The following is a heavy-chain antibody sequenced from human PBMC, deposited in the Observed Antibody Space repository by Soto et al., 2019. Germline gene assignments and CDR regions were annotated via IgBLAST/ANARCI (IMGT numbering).Heavy chain of an antibody. J-gene: IGHJ4*02. CDR1: GGSMSSYY. Sequence: SETLSLTCIVSGGSMSSYYCGWFRQPPGKGLEWIGYIYYTGTTTYHPSLKSRVTISIDTSRNQFSLKLNSVTAADTAVYYCARLGGYYQAFDQCGQGSLVTVSS. D-gene: IGHD2-21*02. CDR3: ARLGGYYQAFDQ. CDR2: IYYTGTT. V-gene: IGHV4-59*08.